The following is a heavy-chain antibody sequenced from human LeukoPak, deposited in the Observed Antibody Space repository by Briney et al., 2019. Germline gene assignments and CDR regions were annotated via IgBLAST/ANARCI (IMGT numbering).Heavy chain of an antibody. CDR2: IVGSGGST. CDR3: AKDGSNDWRWGAFDV. Sequence: GGSLRLSCAASGFTFSTYALSWVRQPPGKGLEWVSSIVGSGGSTFYADSVKGRFSISRDSSKHTLYLQMNTLRADDTAVYYCAKDGSNDWRWGAFDVWGQGTMVTVSS. D-gene: IGHD2-15*01. CDR1: GFTFSTYA. V-gene: IGHV3-23*01. J-gene: IGHJ3*01.